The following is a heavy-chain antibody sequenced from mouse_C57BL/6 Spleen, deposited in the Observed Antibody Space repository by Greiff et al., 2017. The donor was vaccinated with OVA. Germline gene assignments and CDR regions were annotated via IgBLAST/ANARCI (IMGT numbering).Heavy chain of an antibody. CDR1: GFTFSDSY. Sequence: EVQLVESGGGLVQPGGSLKLSCAASGFTFSDSYMYWVRQTPEKRLEWVAYISNGGGSTYYPDTVKGRFTISRDNAKNTLYLQMSRLKSEDTAMYYCARQGGDYFDYWGQGTTLTVSS. J-gene: IGHJ2*01. CDR2: ISNGGGST. CDR3: ARQGGDYFDY. V-gene: IGHV5-12*01.